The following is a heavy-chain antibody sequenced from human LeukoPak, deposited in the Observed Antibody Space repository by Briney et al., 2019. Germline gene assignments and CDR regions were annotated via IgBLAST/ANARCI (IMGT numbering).Heavy chain of an antibody. J-gene: IGHJ6*03. D-gene: IGHD4-17*01. V-gene: IGHV4-31*03. CDR1: GGTVSSGGFY. CDR2: LSYSGTT. CDR3: ARKNDYGASYYIDV. Sequence: SQTLSLTCTVSGGTVSSGGFYWNWLRQHPVKGLEWFGFLSYSGTTDYNPALKSRVTMSVDTTRNQFSLRLSSVTAADTAMCYCARKNDYGASYYIDVWGRGTTVTVSS.